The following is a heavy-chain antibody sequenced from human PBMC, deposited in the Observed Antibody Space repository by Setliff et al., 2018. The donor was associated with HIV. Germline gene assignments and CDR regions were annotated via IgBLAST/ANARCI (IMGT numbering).Heavy chain of an antibody. CDR2: INPNSGGT. V-gene: IGHV1-2*06. D-gene: IGHD3-22*01. J-gene: IGHJ1*01. Sequence: ASVKVSCKASGYTFTGYYMHWVRQAPGQGLEWMGRINPNSGGTNYAQKFQGRVTITTDESTSTAYMELSSLRSEDTAVYYCARAPYYYDSSGYPSHAEYFQHWGQGTLVTVSS. CDR1: GYTFTGYY. CDR3: ARAPYYYDSSGYPSHAEYFQH.